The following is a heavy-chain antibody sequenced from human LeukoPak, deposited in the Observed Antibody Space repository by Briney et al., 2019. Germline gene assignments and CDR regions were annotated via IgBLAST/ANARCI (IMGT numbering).Heavy chain of an antibody. J-gene: IGHJ4*02. CDR3: ARGLEYYYDSSGYFFPQFDY. V-gene: IGHV1-18*01. D-gene: IGHD3-22*01. CDR1: GYTFTSYG. CDR2: ISAYNGNT. Sequence: GASVKVSCKASGYTFTSYGISWVRQAPGQGLEWMGWISAYNGNTNYAQKLQGRVSMTIDTSTSTAYMELTSLRSDGTAVYYCARGLEYYYDSSGYFFPQFDYWGQGTLVTVSS.